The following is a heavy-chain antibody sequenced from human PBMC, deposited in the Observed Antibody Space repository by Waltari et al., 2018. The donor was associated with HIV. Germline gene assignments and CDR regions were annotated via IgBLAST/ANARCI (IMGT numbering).Heavy chain of an antibody. Sequence: QVQLQESGPGLVKPSETLSLTCTVSGGSISSYYWSWIRQPAGKGLEWIGRIYTSGGTNYNPSLKSRVTMSVETSKNQFSLKLSSVTAADTAVYYCARDLYYYGSGSRSASAFDIWGQGTMVTVSS. V-gene: IGHV4-4*07. CDR3: ARDLYYYGSGSRSASAFDI. D-gene: IGHD3-10*01. CDR2: IYTSGGT. J-gene: IGHJ3*02. CDR1: GGSISSYY.